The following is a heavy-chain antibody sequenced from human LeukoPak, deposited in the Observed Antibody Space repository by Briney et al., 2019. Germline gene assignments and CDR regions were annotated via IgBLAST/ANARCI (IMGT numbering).Heavy chain of an antibody. D-gene: IGHD3-10*01. V-gene: IGHV3-48*03. J-gene: IGHJ4*02. CDR1: GFTFSSYE. CDR3: ARPKEDYYGSGTTYYFDY. Sequence: AGGSLRLSCAASGFTFSSYEMNWVRQAPGKGLEWVSYISSSGSTIYYADSVKGRFTISRDNAKNSLYLQMNSLRAEDTAVYYCARPKEDYYGSGTTYYFDYWGQGTLVTVSS. CDR2: ISSSGSTI.